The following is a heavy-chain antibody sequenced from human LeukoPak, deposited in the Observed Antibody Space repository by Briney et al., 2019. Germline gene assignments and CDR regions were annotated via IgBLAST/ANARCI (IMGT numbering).Heavy chain of an antibody. V-gene: IGHV4-30-2*02. Sequence: KPSETLSLTCTVSGGSISSGGYYWSWIRQPPGKGLEWIGYIYHSGSTYYNPSLKSRVTISVDRSKNQFSLKLSSVTAADTAVYYCARSSSLDAFDIWGQGTMVTVSS. D-gene: IGHD6-6*01. CDR3: ARSSSLDAFDI. J-gene: IGHJ3*02. CDR2: IYHSGST. CDR1: GGSISSGGYY.